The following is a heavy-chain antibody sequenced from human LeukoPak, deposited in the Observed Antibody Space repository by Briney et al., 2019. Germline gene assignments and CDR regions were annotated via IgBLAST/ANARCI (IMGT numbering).Heavy chain of an antibody. D-gene: IGHD3-22*01. V-gene: IGHV4-30-4*01. CDR2: IYYSGST. J-gene: IGHJ4*02. CDR1: GGSISSGDYY. Sequence: SETLSLTCTVSGGSISSGDYYWSWIRQPPGKGLEWIGYIYYSGSTYYNPSLKSRVTISVDTSKNQFSLKLSSVTAADTAVYYCARGSVVVITPSEGYFDYWGQGTLVTVSS. CDR3: ARGSVVVITPSEGYFDY.